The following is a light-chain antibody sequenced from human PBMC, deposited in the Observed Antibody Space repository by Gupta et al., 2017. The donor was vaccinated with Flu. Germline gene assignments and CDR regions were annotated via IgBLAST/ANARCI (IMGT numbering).Light chain of an antibody. V-gene: IGKV3-15*01. Sequence: EIVMTQSPATLSVSPGERATVSCRASQSVSSNLAWYQQKPGQAPRLLIYGASTRATGIPARFSGSGSGTEFTLTISSLQSEDFAVYYCQQYNNWPHMYTFGQGTKLEIK. J-gene: IGKJ2*01. CDR1: QSVSSN. CDR2: GAS. CDR3: QQYNNWPHMYT.